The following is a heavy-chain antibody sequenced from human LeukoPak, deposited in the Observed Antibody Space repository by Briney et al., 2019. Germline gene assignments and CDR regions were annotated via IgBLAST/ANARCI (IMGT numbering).Heavy chain of an antibody. V-gene: IGHV4-34*01. CDR1: GGSFSGYY. J-gene: IGHJ4*02. Sequence: SETLSLTCAVYGGSFSGYYWSWIRQPPGKGLEWIGEINHSGSTNYNPSLKSRVTISVDTSKNQFSLKLSSVTAADTAVYYCARPNLGGYFDYWGQGTLVTVSS. CDR2: INHSGST. D-gene: IGHD4/OR15-4a*01. CDR3: ARPNLGGYFDY.